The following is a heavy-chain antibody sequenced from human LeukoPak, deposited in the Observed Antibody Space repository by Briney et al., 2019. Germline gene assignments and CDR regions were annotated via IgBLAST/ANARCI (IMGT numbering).Heavy chain of an antibody. CDR1: GYTFTNFG. CDR2: ISGYNDNP. Sequence: ASVKVSGKASGYTFTNFGISWVRQAPGQGLEWMGWISGYNDNPNYAQKLQGRVTLTTDTSTSTAYMELRSLRHDDTAVYYCARDDSADWGQGTLVTVSS. J-gene: IGHJ4*02. CDR3: ARDDSAD. D-gene: IGHD2-21*01. V-gene: IGHV1-18*01.